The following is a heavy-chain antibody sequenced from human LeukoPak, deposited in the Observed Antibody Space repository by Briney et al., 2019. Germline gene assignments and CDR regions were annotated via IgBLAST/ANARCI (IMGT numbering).Heavy chain of an antibody. J-gene: IGHJ4*02. Sequence: PSETLSLTCTVSGGSISSSSYYWGWIRQPPGKGLEWIGRIYYSGSTYYNPSLKSRVTISVDTSKNQFSLKLSSVPAADTAVYYCARGVIAAGGNDFDYWGQGTLVTVSS. CDR2: IYYSGST. CDR1: GGSISSSSYY. V-gene: IGHV4-39*07. D-gene: IGHD6-13*01. CDR3: ARGVIAAGGNDFDY.